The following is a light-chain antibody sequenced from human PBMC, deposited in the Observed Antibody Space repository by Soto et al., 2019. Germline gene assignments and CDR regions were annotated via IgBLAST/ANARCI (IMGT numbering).Light chain of an antibody. J-gene: IGKJ2*01. CDR3: QQYGSSLMYT. CDR1: QSVSSSY. CDR2: GAS. V-gene: IGKV3-20*01. Sequence: EIVLTQSPGTLSLSPGERATLSCRASQSVSSSYLAWYQQKPGQAPRLLIYGASSRATGIPDRFSCSGSGTDFTLNISRLEPEHFAVYYCQQYGSSLMYTFGQGTKLEIK.